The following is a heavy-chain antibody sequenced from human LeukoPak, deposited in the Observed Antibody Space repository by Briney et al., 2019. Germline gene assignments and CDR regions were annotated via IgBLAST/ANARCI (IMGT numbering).Heavy chain of an antibody. CDR3: ASLGTISHYYYYGMDV. CDR2: INHSGST. J-gene: IGHJ6*02. Sequence: PSETLSLTCAVYGGSFSGYYWSWIRQPPGKGLEWIGEINHSGSTNYNPSLKSRVTISVDTSKNQFSLKLSSVTAADTAVYYCASLGTISHYYYYGMDVWGQGTTVTVPS. V-gene: IGHV4-34*01. D-gene: IGHD5-12*01. CDR1: GGSFSGYY.